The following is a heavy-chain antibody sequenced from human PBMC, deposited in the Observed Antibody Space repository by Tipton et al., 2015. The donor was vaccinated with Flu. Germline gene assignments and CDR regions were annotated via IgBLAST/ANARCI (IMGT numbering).Heavy chain of an antibody. CDR1: GGSISSGGYY. CDR3: ARQQWLADFDY. D-gene: IGHD6-19*01. CDR2: INHSGST. V-gene: IGHV4-39*01. J-gene: IGHJ4*02. Sequence: TLSLTCTVSGGSISSGGYYWSWIRQHPGKGLEWIGEINHSGSTNYNPSLKSRVTISVDTSKNQFSLKLSSVTAADTAVYYCARQQWLADFDYWGQGTLVTVSS.